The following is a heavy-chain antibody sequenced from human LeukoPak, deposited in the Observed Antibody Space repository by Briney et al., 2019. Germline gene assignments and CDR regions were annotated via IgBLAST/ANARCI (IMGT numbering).Heavy chain of an antibody. CDR1: GFTFSGYA. CDR2: ISYDGSNK. CDR3: ARAQLGLLYYFDY. D-gene: IGHD7-27*01. V-gene: IGHV3-30*04. Sequence: PGRSLRLSCAASGFTFSGYAMHWVRQAPGKGLEWVAVISYDGSNKYYADSVKGRFTISRDNSKNTLYLQMNSLRAEDTAVYYCARAQLGLLYYFDYWGQGTLVTVSS. J-gene: IGHJ4*02.